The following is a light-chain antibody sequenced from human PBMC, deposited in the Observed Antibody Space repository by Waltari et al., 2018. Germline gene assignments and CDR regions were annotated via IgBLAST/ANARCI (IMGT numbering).Light chain of an antibody. CDR3: QNHERLPAT. CDR2: AAS. Sequence: EVVLTQSPGTLSLSPGERATLSCRASQSVSKYLAWYQQRPGHAPRLLIYAASTRATGVPDRFSGSGFGTDFRLTISRLEPEDIAVYFCQNHERLPATFGQGTRVEIK. CDR1: QSVSKY. J-gene: IGKJ1*01. V-gene: IGKV3-20*01.